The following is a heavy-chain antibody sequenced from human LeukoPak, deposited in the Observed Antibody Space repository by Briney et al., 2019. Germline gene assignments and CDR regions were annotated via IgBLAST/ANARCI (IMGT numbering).Heavy chain of an antibody. CDR2: IVGSGGNT. D-gene: IGHD4-23*01. CDR1: GFTFSNYG. J-gene: IGHJ6*03. Sequence: GGSLRLSCAASGFTFSNYGMSWVRQAPGKGLEWVSAIVGSGGNTYNADSVKGRFTISRDNSKNTLYLQMNSLRSDDSAVYYCAKPVAASNYYMDVWGKGTTVTVSS. CDR3: AKPVAASNYYMDV. V-gene: IGHV3-23*01.